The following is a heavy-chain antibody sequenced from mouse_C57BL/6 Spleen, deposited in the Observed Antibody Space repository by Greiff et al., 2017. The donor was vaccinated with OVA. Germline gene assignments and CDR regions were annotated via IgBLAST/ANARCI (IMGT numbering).Heavy chain of an antibody. V-gene: IGHV1-52*01. J-gene: IGHJ2*01. D-gene: IGHD2-4*01. CDR3: ARTLYDYDPYYFDY. Sequence: QVQLQQPGPELVRPGSSVKLSCTASGYSFTSYWLHWVKQRPIKGLEWIGNIDPSDSATHYNQKFTDKATLTVDKSSSTAYIQLISLTTEDSAVYSCARTLYDYDPYYFDYWGQGTTLTVSS. CDR2: IDPSDSAT. CDR1: GYSFTSYW.